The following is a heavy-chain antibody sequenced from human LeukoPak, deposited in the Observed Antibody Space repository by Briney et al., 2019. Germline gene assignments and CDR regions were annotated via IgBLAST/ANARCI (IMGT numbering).Heavy chain of an antibody. CDR1: GFTFSSYG. V-gene: IGHV3-30*02. D-gene: IGHD3-16*02. Sequence: GGSLRLSCAASGFTFSSYGVHWVRQAPGKGLEWVAFIRYDGNNKYYADSVKGRFTISRDNSKNTLYLQMNSLRDEDTAVYYCASNAEKKTEYDYVWGSYRPADYWGQGTLVTVSS. CDR3: ASNAEKKTEYDYVWGSYRPADY. J-gene: IGHJ4*02. CDR2: IRYDGNNK.